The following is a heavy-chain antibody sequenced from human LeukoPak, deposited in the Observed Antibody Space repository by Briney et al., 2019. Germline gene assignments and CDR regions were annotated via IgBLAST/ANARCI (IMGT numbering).Heavy chain of an antibody. Sequence: ASVKVSCKASGYTFTSYDINWVRQATGQGLEWMGWMNANSGNTGYAQKFQGRVTMTRNTSIGTAYMELSSLRSEDTAVYYCASASCSSTSCYTYYFDYWGQGTLVTVSS. V-gene: IGHV1-8*01. CDR3: ASASCSSTSCYTYYFDY. CDR1: GYTFTSYD. J-gene: IGHJ4*02. CDR2: MNANSGNT. D-gene: IGHD2-2*02.